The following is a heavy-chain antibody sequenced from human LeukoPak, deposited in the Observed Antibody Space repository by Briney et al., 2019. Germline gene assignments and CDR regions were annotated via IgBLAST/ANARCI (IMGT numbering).Heavy chain of an antibody. D-gene: IGHD3-22*01. J-gene: IGHJ1*01. V-gene: IGHV3-21*01. Sequence: GGSLRLSCAASGFTFSSYSMNWVRQAPEKGLEWVSSISSSSSYIYYADSVKGRFTISRDNAKNSLYLQMNSLRAEDTAVYYCARDPRDSSGYYGYFQHWGQGTLVTVSS. CDR1: GFTFSSYS. CDR3: ARDPRDSSGYYGYFQH. CDR2: ISSSSSYI.